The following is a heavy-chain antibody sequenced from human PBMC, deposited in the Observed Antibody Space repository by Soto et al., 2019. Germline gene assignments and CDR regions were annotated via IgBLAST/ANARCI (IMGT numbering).Heavy chain of an antibody. CDR3: SKSDTALSYGFDP. J-gene: IGHJ5*02. D-gene: IGHD5-18*01. CDR2: ISSSGDST. Sequence: EVQLLESGGGLVQPGGSLRLSCAASGFTFGSYAMIWVRQAPGTGLGWVSTISSSGDSTYYADSVTGRFTVSRDTSMNTLYMQMNSLRAEDTAVYYGSKSDTALSYGFDPWGQGTLVNVAA. CDR1: GFTFGSYA. V-gene: IGHV3-23*01.